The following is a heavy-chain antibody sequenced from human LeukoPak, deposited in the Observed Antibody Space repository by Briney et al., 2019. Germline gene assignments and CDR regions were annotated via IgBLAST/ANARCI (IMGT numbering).Heavy chain of an antibody. J-gene: IGHJ6*02. CDR2: IILILGIA. CDR3: ASRGATSDYGMDV. CDR1: GGTFSSYA. V-gene: IGHV1-69*04. D-gene: IGHD1-26*01. Sequence: ASVKVSCKASGGTFSSYAISWVRQAPGQGLEWMGRIILILGIANYAQKFQGRVTITADKSTSTAYMELSSLRSEDTAVYYCASRGATSDYGMDVWGQGTTVTVSS.